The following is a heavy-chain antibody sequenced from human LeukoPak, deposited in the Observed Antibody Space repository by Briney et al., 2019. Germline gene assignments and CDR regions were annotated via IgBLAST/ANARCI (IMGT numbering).Heavy chain of an antibody. CDR3: ANNRYFDWGNWFDP. CDR1: GYTLTELS. V-gene: IGHV1-24*01. CDR2: FDPEDGET. J-gene: IGHJ5*02. D-gene: IGHD3-9*01. Sequence: VASVKVSCKVSGYTLTELSMHWVRQAPGKGLEWMGGFDPEDGETIYAQKFQGRVTMTEDTSTDTAYMELSSLRSEDTAVYYCANNRYFDWGNWFDPWGQGTLVTVSS.